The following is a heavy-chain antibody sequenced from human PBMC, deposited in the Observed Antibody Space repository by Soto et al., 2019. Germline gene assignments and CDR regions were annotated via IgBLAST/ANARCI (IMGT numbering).Heavy chain of an antibody. V-gene: IGHV4-59*08. CDR3: ARSFITMVRGEKTNWFDP. CDR2: IYYSGST. CDR1: GGSISSCY. D-gene: IGHD3-10*01. J-gene: IGHJ5*02. Sequence: SETLSLTCTVSGGSISSCYWSWIRQPPGKGLEWIGYIYYSGSTNYNPSLKSRVTISVDTSKNQFSLKLSSVTAADTAVYYCARSFITMVRGEKTNWFDPWGQGTLVTVSS.